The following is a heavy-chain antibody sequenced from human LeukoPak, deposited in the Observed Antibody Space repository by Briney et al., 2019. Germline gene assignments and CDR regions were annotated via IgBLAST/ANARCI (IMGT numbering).Heavy chain of an antibody. CDR2: TYYRSKWYN. V-gene: IGHV6-1*01. CDR1: GDSFSSNSAA. J-gene: IGHJ4*02. CDR3: ARVSKGVLDY. Sequence: SQTLSLTCANSGDSFSSNSAAWHWIRQSPSRGLEWLGRTYYRSKWYNVYAVSVKSRVTINPDTSKNQFSLQLNSVTPEDTAVYYCARVSKGVLDYWGQGTLVTVSS. D-gene: IGHD3-16*01.